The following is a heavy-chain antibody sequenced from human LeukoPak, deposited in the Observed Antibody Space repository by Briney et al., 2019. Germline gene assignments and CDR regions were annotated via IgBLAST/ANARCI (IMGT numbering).Heavy chain of an antibody. V-gene: IGHV3-53*01. CDR1: GFTVSSNY. J-gene: IGHJ4*02. Sequence: PGGSLRLSCAASGFTVSSNYMSWVRQAPGKGLEWVSVIYSGGSTYYADSVKGRFTISRDNSKNTLYLQMNSLRAEDTAVYYCARDFLYDSSGYVDYWGQGTLVTVSS. D-gene: IGHD3-22*01. CDR2: IYSGGST. CDR3: ARDFLYDSSGYVDY.